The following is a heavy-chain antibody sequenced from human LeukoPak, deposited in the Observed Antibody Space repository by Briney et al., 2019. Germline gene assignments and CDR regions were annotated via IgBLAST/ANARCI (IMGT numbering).Heavy chain of an antibody. CDR3: ARVGVVPAAIPDGFDI. CDR1: GFTVSSNY. D-gene: IGHD2-2*01. CDR2: IYSGGST. J-gene: IGHJ3*02. Sequence: GGSLRLSCAASGFTVSSNYMSWVRQAPGKGLEWVSVIYSGGSTYYTDSVKGRFTISRDNSKNTLYLQMNSLTAEDTAVYYCARVGVVPAAIPDGFDIWGQGTMVTVSS. V-gene: IGHV3-53*01.